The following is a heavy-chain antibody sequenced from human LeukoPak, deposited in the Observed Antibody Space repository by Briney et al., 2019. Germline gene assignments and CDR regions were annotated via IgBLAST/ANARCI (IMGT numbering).Heavy chain of an antibody. V-gene: IGHV4-34*01. D-gene: IGHD2-2*01. CDR2: INHSGST. J-gene: IGHJ4*02. CDR1: GGSFSGYY. Sequence: SETLSLTCAVYGGSFSGYYWSWIRQPPGKGLEWIGEINHSGSTNYNPSLKSRVTISVDTSKNQFSLKLSSVTAADTAVYYCARATARDGYAAQTCSTSCYPNDYWGQGTLVTVSS. CDR3: ARATARDGYAAQTCSTSCYPNDY.